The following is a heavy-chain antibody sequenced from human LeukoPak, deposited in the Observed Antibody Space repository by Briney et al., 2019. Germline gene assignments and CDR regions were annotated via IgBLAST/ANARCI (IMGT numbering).Heavy chain of an antibody. V-gene: IGHV3-23*01. CDR3: ARDSHYFDSSGYYVN. CDR1: GFTFNSYA. J-gene: IGHJ4*02. D-gene: IGHD3-22*01. Sequence: GGSLRLSCAASGFTFNSYAMSWVRQAPGKGLEWVSVISDSGSGTSYADSVKGRFTTSRDNSKKTLYLQMNNLRAEDTAVYYCARDSHYFDSSGYYVNWGQGTLVTVSS. CDR2: ISDSGSGT.